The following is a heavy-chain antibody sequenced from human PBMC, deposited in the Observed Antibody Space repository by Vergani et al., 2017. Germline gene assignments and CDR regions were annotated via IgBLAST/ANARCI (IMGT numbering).Heavy chain of an antibody. CDR2: IYYSGST. J-gene: IGHJ6*02. Sequence: QVQLQQWGAGLLKPSETLSLTCAVYGGSFSGYYWSWIRQPPGKGLEWIGSIYYSGSTYYNPSLKSRVTISVETSKNQFSLKLSSVTAADTAVDYCAQSSPRWFGENYYYGMDVWGQGTTVTVSS. CDR3: AQSSPRWFGENYYYGMDV. D-gene: IGHD3-10*01. CDR1: GGSFSGYY. V-gene: IGHV4-34*01.